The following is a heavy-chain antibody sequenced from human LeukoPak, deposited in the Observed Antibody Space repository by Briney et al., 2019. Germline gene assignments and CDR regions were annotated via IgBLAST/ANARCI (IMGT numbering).Heavy chain of an antibody. D-gene: IGHD6-19*01. V-gene: IGHV3-23*01. CDR2: ISGSGGST. Sequence: PGGSLRLSCAASGFTFTNYAMSWVRQAPGKGLEWVSAISGSGGSTYFADSVEGRFTISRDNSKNTLYLQINSLRAEDTAVYYCAKDFGDLDISGWYTNYYGMDVWGQGTTVTVSS. CDR1: GFTFTNYA. J-gene: IGHJ6*02. CDR3: AKDFGDLDISGWYTNYYGMDV.